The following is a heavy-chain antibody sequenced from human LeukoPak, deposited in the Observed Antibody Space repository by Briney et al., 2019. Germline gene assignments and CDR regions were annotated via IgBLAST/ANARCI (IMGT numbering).Heavy chain of an antibody. CDR1: QFTFNNYL. V-gene: IGHV3-30*04. CDR3: ARSYRYGFDY. J-gene: IGHJ4*02. D-gene: IGHD5-18*01. Sequence: GGSLRLSCAASQFTFNNYLIHWVRQAPGKGLEWVATVSYDGSNKYYADSVKGRFTISRDNSKNTLDLQMNSLRAEDTAVYYCARSYRYGFDYWGQGILVTVSS. CDR2: VSYDGSNK.